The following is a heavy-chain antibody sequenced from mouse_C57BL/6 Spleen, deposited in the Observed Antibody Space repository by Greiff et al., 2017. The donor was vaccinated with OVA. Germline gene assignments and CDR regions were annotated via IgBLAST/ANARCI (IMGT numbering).Heavy chain of an antibody. J-gene: IGHJ4*01. Sequence: EVQLQQSGPVLVKPGASVKMSCKASGYTFTDYYMNWVKQSHGKSLEWIGVINPYNGGTSYNQKFKGKATLTVDKSSSTAYMELNSLTSEDSAVYYCARGRIYDYDGSLYAMDYWGQGTSVTVSS. CDR1: GYTFTDYY. CDR2: INPYNGGT. V-gene: IGHV1-19*01. D-gene: IGHD2-4*01. CDR3: ARGRIYDYDGSLYAMDY.